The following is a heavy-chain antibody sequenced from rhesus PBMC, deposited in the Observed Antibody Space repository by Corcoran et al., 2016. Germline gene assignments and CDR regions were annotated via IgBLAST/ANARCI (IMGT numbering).Heavy chain of an antibody. CDR1: GFTFSSYA. D-gene: IGHD6-25*01. J-gene: IGHJ6*01. Sequence: DVQLVESGGGLVEPGGSLRLSCVASGFTFSSYAMHWVRQAPGSGLEWVSVISESGVAIYYADSVKCRFTISRDNAKNSLCLQMNSLRAEDTAVYYCTRSAAASFYGLDSWGQGVVVTVSS. V-gene: IGHV3-100*02. CDR2: ISESGVAI. CDR3: TRSAAASFYGLDS.